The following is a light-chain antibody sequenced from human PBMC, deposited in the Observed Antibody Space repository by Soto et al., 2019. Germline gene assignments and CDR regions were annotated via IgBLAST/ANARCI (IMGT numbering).Light chain of an antibody. J-gene: IGLJ3*02. Sequence: QSVLTQPPSASGTPGQRVTISCSGSSSNIGSNTVNWYQQLPGTAPKLLIYSNNQRPSGVPDRFSGSKSGASASLAIRGLQSDDEAEYYCAAWDDSLNGLWVFGGGTKVTVL. V-gene: IGLV1-44*01. CDR3: AAWDDSLNGLWV. CDR1: SSNIGSNT. CDR2: SNN.